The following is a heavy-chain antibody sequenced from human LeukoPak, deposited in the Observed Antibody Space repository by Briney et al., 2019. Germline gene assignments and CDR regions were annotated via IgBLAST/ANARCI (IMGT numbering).Heavy chain of an antibody. CDR1: GFTFSSYA. J-gene: IGHJ4*02. CDR3: ARDGFNYYDSSGYSPGDY. CDR2: ISYDGSNK. V-gene: IGHV3-30-3*01. D-gene: IGHD3-22*01. Sequence: GGSLRLSCAASGFTFSSYAMHWVRQAPGKGLEWVALISYDGSNKYYADSVKGRFTISRDNSKNSLYLQMNSLRAEDTALYYCARDGFNYYDSSGYSPGDYWGQGTLVTVSS.